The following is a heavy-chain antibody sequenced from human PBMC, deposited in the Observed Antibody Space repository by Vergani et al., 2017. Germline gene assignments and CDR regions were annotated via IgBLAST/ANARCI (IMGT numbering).Heavy chain of an antibody. Sequence: VQLVESGGGLVKPGGSLRLSCAASGFTFSDFSMSWVRQAPGKGLEWVAFIGSSGPYINYADSVKGRFIISRDNSKNTVFLQMHSLRAEDTAIYYCVKEKIDLGSYFFDSWGHGILVTVSS. CDR2: IGSSGPYI. CDR1: GFTFSDFS. V-gene: IGHV3-21*04. CDR3: VKEKIDLGSYFFDS. D-gene: IGHD2/OR15-2a*01. J-gene: IGHJ4*01.